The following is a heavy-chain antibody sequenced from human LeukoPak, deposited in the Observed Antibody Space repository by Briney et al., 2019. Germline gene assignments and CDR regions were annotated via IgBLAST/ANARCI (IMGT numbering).Heavy chain of an antibody. Sequence: ASVKVSCKASGGTFSSYAISWVRQAPGQGLEWMGWISAYNGNTNYAQKLQGRVTMTTDTSTSTAYMELRSLRSDDTAVYYCARGPIVVVVAATPGTYYYYGMDVWGQGTTVTVSS. D-gene: IGHD2-15*01. J-gene: IGHJ6*02. V-gene: IGHV1-18*01. CDR1: GGTFSSYA. CDR2: ISAYNGNT. CDR3: ARGPIVVVVAATPGTYYYYGMDV.